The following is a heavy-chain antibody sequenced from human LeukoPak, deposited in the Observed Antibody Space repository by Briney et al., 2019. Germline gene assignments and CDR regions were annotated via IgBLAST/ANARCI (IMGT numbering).Heavy chain of an antibody. Sequence: GGSLRLPCAAPGFPFRRFAMGWVRQAPGKGLEWGLAISGSGSETYYADSVEGRFTVSRDNSKNTLYLQMNSLRADDTALYYWAKDLYGDYSFESWGEGALVTVSS. J-gene: IGHJ4*02. CDR3: AKDLYGDYSFES. CDR1: GFPFRRFA. V-gene: IGHV3-23*01. CDR2: ISGSGSET. D-gene: IGHD4-17*01.